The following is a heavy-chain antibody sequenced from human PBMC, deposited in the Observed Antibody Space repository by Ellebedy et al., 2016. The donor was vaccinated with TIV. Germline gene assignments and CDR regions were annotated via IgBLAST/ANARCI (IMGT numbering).Heavy chain of an antibody. J-gene: IGHJ4*02. D-gene: IGHD3-10*01. Sequence: SETLSLTCTVSGDSIDNSDYFWGWIRQPPGKGLEWIGNIYYSGTTYYNPSLKSRVTMSVDISKNLFSLKLTSVTAADTAVYFCARDLPGHYYGSGSYFDYWGRGMLVTVSS. V-gene: IGHV4-39*02. CDR3: ARDLPGHYYGSGSYFDY. CDR1: GDSIDNSDYF. CDR2: IYYSGTT.